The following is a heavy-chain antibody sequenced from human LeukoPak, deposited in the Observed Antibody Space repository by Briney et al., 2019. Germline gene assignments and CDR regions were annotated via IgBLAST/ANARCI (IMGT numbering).Heavy chain of an antibody. CDR3: AKDRADYGDPTVLDY. V-gene: IGHV3-7*01. CDR2: IKQDGSEK. J-gene: IGHJ4*02. Sequence: QTGGSLRLSCAASGFTFSSYWMSWVRQAPGKGLEWVANIKQDGSEKYYVDSVKGRFTISRDNAKNSLYLQMNSLRAEDTAVYYCAKDRADYGDPTVLDYWGQGTLVTVSS. D-gene: IGHD4-17*01. CDR1: GFTFSSYW.